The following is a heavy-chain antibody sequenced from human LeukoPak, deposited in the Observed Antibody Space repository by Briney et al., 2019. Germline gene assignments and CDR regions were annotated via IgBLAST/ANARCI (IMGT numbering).Heavy chain of an antibody. CDR3: AGGRLLYYFDY. D-gene: IGHD6-19*01. Sequence: SVKVSCKASEGTFSSYAISWVRQAPGQGLEWMGGIIPIFGTANYAQKFQGRVTITTDESTSTAYMELSSLRSEDTAVYYCAGGRLLYYFDYWGQGTLVTVSS. CDR2: IIPIFGTA. CDR1: EGTFSSYA. V-gene: IGHV1-69*05. J-gene: IGHJ4*02.